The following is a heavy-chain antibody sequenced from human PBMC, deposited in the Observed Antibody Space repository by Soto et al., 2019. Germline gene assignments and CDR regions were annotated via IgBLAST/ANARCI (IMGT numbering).Heavy chain of an antibody. CDR1: GGSISSGGYY. CDR2: IYYSGST. J-gene: IGHJ6*03. Sequence: SETLSLTCTVSGGSISSGGYYWSWIRQHPGKGLEWIGYIYYSGSTYYNPSLKSRVTVSVDTSKNQFSLKLSSVTAADTAVYYCARSLLDPHYMDVWGKGTTVTVSS. V-gene: IGHV4-31*03. CDR3: ARSLLDPHYMDV. D-gene: IGHD1-26*01.